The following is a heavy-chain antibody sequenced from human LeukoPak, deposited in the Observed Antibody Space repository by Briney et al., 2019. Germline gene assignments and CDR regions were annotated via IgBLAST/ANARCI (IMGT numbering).Heavy chain of an antibody. CDR2: INPNNGDT. J-gene: IGHJ4*02. CDR3: ARDGALWVGDFTFYFDS. D-gene: IGHD3-10*01. CDR1: GYTFTSYG. Sequence: ASAKVSCKASGYTFTSYGISWVRQAPGQGPEWMGWINPNNGDTDSAQKFKGRVTMTRDTSISTVYMELTRLTSDDTAVYFCARDGALWVGDFTFYFDSWGQGSLVTVSS. V-gene: IGHV1-2*02.